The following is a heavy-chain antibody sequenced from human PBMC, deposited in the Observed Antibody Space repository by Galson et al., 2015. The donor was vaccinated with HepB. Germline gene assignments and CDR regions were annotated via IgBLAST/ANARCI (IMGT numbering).Heavy chain of an antibody. J-gene: IGHJ4*02. Sequence: SVKVSCKASGYTFTSYGISWVRQAPGQGLEWMGWISTYNGNTNYAQKRQGRVSMTTDTSTSTAYMELRSLRSDDTAVYYCARVLVGATAPPHFDYWGQGTLVTVSS. CDR2: ISTYNGNT. D-gene: IGHD1-26*01. CDR1: GYTFTSYG. CDR3: ARVLVGATAPPHFDY. V-gene: IGHV1-18*04.